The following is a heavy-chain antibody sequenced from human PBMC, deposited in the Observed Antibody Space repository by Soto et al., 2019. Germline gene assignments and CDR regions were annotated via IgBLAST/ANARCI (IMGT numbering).Heavy chain of an antibody. V-gene: IGHV1-69*12. Sequence: QVQLVQSGAEVKKPGSSVKVSCKASGGTFSSYAISWVRQAPGQGLEWMGGIIPIFGTANYAQKFQGRVTITADESTSTAYMELSSLRSEDTAVYYCATDGAYNLNSPEYFQHWGQGTLVTVSS. D-gene: IGHD1-7*01. J-gene: IGHJ1*01. CDR3: ATDGAYNLNSPEYFQH. CDR2: IIPIFGTA. CDR1: GGTFSSYA.